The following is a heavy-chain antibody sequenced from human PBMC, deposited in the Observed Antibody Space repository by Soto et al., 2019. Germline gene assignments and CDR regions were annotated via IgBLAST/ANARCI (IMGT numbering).Heavy chain of an antibody. Sequence: QVQLVQSGAEVKKPGSSVKVSCKASGGTFNTYSFGWLRQAPGQGPQWMGSIIPFIGAPNYAQNFQDRVTITADESTTTAYMELSGLKSEDTAVYYCARGVPAAIHLGWFDPWGQGTLVTVSS. CDR1: GGTFNTYS. J-gene: IGHJ5*02. CDR2: IIPFIGAP. CDR3: ARGVPAAIHLGWFDP. V-gene: IGHV1-69*18. D-gene: IGHD2-2*02.